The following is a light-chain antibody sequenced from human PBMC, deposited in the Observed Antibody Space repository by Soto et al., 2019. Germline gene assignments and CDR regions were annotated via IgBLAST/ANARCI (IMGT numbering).Light chain of an antibody. CDR3: GTWDDRLSGPV. CDR2: KNH. V-gene: IGLV1-47*01. CDR1: SSNIGTTNY. Sequence: QSVLTQPPSASGTPGQRVTISCAGGSSNIGTTNYVYWYQQLPGTAPKLLIYKNHQRPSGVPDRFSGSKSGTSASLAISGLRSEDEADYYCGTWDDRLSGPVFGGGTKLTVL. J-gene: IGLJ2*01.